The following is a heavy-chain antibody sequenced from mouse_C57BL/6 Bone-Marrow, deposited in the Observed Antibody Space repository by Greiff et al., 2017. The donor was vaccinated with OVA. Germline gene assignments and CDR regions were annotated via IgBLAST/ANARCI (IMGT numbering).Heavy chain of an antibody. CDR1: GFTFTDYY. D-gene: IGHD2-3*01. J-gene: IGHJ2*01. CDR2: IRNKANGYTT. CDR3: ARWLLYYFDY. Sequence: EVQRVESGGGLVQPGGSLSLSCAASGFTFTDYYMSWVRQPPGKALEWLGFIRNKANGYTTEYSASVKGRFTISRDNSQSILYLQMNALRAEDSATYYCARWLLYYFDYWGQGTTLTVSS. V-gene: IGHV7-3*01.